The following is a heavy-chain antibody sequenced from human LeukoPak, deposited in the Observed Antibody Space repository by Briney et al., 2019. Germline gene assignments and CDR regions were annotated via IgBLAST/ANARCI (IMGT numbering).Heavy chain of an antibody. CDR1: GGSISSGGYY. V-gene: IGHV4-31*03. J-gene: IGHJ3*02. CDR3: ARAPLGIKSFDI. CDR2: IYHSGST. Sequence: SETLSLTCSVSGGSISSGGYYWSWIRQHPGKGLEWIGYIYHSGSTYYNPSLKSRVTISVDTSKNQFSQNLSSVTAADTAVYYCARAPLGIKSFDIWGQGTMATVSS. D-gene: IGHD7-27*01.